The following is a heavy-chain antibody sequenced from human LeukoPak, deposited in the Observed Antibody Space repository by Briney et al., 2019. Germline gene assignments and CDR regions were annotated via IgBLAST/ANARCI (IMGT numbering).Heavy chain of an antibody. CDR2: IIPIFGTA. CDR1: GGTFSGYA. CDR3: ARETKYQLFPFDP. V-gene: IGHV1-69*13. J-gene: IGHJ5*02. Sequence: ASVKVSCKASGGTFSGYAISWVQQAPGQGLEWMGGIIPIFGTANYAQKFQGRVTITADESTSTAYMELSSLRSEDTAVYYCARETKYQLFPFDPWGQGTLVTVSS. D-gene: IGHD2-2*01.